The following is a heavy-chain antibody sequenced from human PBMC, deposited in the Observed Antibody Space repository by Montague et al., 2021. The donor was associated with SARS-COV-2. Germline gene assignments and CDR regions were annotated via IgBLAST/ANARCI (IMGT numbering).Heavy chain of an antibody. CDR3: ARKMDSSFDA. J-gene: IGHJ3*01. CDR2: IYYRSKWYN. Sequence: VSPGASLSSDSLSWHWIRQSPSRGLEWLASIYYRSKWYNDSAPSVSGRATVKPDTSRNQFSLHLDSVTPEDTALYFCARKMDSSFDAWGKGTMVIVSS. CDR1: GASLSSDSLS. V-gene: IGHV6-1*01. D-gene: IGHD2-2*03.